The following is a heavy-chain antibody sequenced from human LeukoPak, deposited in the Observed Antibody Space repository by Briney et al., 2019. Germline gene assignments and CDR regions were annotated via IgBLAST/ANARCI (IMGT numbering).Heavy chain of an antibody. Sequence: SVKVSCKASGGTFSSYAISWVRQAPGQGLEWMGGIIPIFGTANYAQKFQGRVTITADESTSTAYMELSSLRSEDTAVYYCARSRSPLQTYYYGSGSYLALENWGQGTLVTVSS. CDR2: IIPIFGTA. D-gene: IGHD3-10*01. J-gene: IGHJ4*02. CDR3: ARSRSPLQTYYYGSGSYLALEN. CDR1: GGTFSSYA. V-gene: IGHV1-69*13.